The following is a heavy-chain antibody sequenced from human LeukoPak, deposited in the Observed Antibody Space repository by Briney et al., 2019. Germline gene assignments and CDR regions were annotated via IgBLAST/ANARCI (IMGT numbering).Heavy chain of an antibody. D-gene: IGHD5-12*01. J-gene: IGHJ4*02. CDR2: ISSSSSTI. Sequence: GGSLRLSCAASGFTFSSYSMNWVRQAPGKGLEWVSYISSSSSTIYYADSVKGRFTISRDNAKNSLYLQMNSLRAEDTAVYYCARLGYSGYDPYYFDYWGQGTLVTVSS. CDR3: ARLGYSGYDPYYFDY. CDR1: GFTFSSYS. V-gene: IGHV3-48*04.